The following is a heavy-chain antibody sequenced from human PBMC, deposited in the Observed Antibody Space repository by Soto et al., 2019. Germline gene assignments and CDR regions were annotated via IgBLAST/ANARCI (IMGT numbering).Heavy chain of an antibody. Sequence: PGESLKISCKGSGDSFTSYWIGWVRQMPGKGLEWMGIIYPGDSDTRYSPSFQGQVTISADKSISTAYLQWSSLKASDTAMYYCARHQDYDSSIGDYWGQGTLVTVSS. V-gene: IGHV5-51*01. D-gene: IGHD3-22*01. CDR1: GDSFTSYW. J-gene: IGHJ4*02. CDR2: IYPGDSDT. CDR3: ARHQDYDSSIGDY.